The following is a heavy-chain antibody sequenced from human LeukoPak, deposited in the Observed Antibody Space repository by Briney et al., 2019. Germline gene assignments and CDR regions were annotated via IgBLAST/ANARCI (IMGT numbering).Heavy chain of an antibody. D-gene: IGHD4-23*01. Sequence: PGGSLRLSCAVSGFTYSSYAMNWVRQAPGKGLEWVSAISHRGGRTYFADSVKGRFTISRDNAKNTLYLQMNSLRAEDTAIYYCAKGGGAYGGIDYWGQGTLVTVPS. J-gene: IGHJ4*02. V-gene: IGHV3-23*01. CDR3: AKGGGAYGGIDY. CDR2: ISHRGGRT. CDR1: GFTYSSYA.